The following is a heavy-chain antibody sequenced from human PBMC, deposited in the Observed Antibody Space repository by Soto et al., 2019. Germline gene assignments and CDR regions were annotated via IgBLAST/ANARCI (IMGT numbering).Heavy chain of an antibody. D-gene: IGHD3-3*01. V-gene: IGHV4-30-4*01. J-gene: IGHJ4*02. CDR1: GGSISSGDYY. Sequence: PSETLSLTCTVSGGSISSGDYYWRWIRQPPGKGLEWIGYIYYSGSTYYNPSLKSRVTISVDTSKNQFSLKLSSVTAADTAVYYCARVRNYDFWSGLDYWGQGTLVTVSS. CDR2: IYYSGST. CDR3: ARVRNYDFWSGLDY.